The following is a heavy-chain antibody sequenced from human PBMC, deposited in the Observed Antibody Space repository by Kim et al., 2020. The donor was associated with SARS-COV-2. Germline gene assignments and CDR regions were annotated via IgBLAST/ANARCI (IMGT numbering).Heavy chain of an antibody. CDR3: AKPLRGLRLLDGMDV. V-gene: IGHV3-23*01. J-gene: IGHJ6*02. Sequence: DAVRGRFTISRDTSKNTVHLQMNSLRAEDTAVYYCAKPLRGLRLLDGMDVWGQGTTVTVSS. D-gene: IGHD4-17*01.